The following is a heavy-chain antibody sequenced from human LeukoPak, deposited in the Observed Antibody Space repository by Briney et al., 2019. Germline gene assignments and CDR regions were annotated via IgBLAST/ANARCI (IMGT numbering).Heavy chain of an antibody. J-gene: IGHJ6*03. CDR3: ARDARDIVVVPAAPYYYYYYMDV. Sequence: PGGSLRLSCAASGFTVSSNYMSWVRQAPGKVVERDSVIYSGGSTYYADSVKGRFTISRDNSNNTLYLQMNSLRAEDTAVYYCARDARDIVVVPAAPYYYYYYMDVWGKGTTVTVSS. CDR2: IYSGGST. D-gene: IGHD2-2*01. CDR1: GFTVSSNY. V-gene: IGHV3-53*01.